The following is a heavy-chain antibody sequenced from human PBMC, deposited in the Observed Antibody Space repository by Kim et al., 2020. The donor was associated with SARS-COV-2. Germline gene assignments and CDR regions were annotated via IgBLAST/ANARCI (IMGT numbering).Heavy chain of an antibody. V-gene: IGHV4-34*01. CDR2: INHSGST. CDR3: ARRHYDISGYSGTDDYGM. Sequence: SETLSLTCAVYGGSFSGYYWSWIRQPPGKGLEWIGEINHSGSTNYNPSLKSRVTISVDTSKNQFSLKLSSVTAADTAVYYCARRHYDISGYSGTDDYGM. CDR1: GGSFSGYY. D-gene: IGHD3-22*01. J-gene: IGHJ6*01.